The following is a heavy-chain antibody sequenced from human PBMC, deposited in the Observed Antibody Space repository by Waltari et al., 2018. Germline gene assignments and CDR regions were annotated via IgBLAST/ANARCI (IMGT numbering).Heavy chain of an antibody. CDR3: ARDPFVDH. V-gene: IGHV3-21*01. CDR1: GFTFSSYS. J-gene: IGHJ5*02. Sequence: EVQLVESVGGLVKPGGSLRLSCAASGFTFSSYSINWVRQSPGKGLEWVSSISSSSSYRYYADSVKGRFTISRDNAKNSLYLQMNSLRAEYTDVYYCARDPFVDHWGQGTLVTVSS. CDR2: ISSSSSYR.